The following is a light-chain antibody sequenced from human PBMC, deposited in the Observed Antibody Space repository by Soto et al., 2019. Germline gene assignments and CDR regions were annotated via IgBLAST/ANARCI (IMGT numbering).Light chain of an antibody. CDR3: QTWGTGILV. CDR2: LNSDGSH. J-gene: IGLJ2*01. V-gene: IGLV4-69*01. Sequence: QPVLTQSPSASASLGASVKLTCNLSSGHSSYAIAWHQQQPEKGPRYLMKLNSDGSHSKGDGIPDRFSGSSSGAERYLTISSLQSEDEADYYCQTWGTGILVFGGGTKLTVL. CDR1: SGHSSYA.